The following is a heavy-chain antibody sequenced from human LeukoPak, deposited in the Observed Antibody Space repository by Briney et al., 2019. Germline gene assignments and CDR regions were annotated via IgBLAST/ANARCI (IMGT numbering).Heavy chain of an antibody. V-gene: IGHV4-61*02. J-gene: IGHJ4*02. CDR2: IYTSGST. CDR3: GGYNWNKDFDY. Sequence: PSETLSLTCTVSGGSISSGSYYWSWIRQPAGKGLEWIGRIYTSGSTNYNPSLKSRVTISVDTSKNQFSLKLSSVTAADTAVYYCGGYNWNKDFDYWGQGTLVTVSS. D-gene: IGHD1/OR15-1a*01. CDR1: GGSISSGSYY.